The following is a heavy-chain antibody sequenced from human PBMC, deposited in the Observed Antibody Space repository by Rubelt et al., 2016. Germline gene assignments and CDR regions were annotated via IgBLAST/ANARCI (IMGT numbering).Heavy chain of an antibody. V-gene: IGHV4-34*01. D-gene: IGHD2-15*01. Sequence: QVQLQQWGAGLLKPSETLSLTCAVYGGSFSDYYWSWIRQPPGKGLEWIGEINHSGSTNYNPSLKSRVTVSVETSKNQFSLSRSVVTAADTSVDYCVRHEDGYYYYYMDVWGKGTTVTVSS. J-gene: IGHJ6*03. CDR1: GGSFSDYY. CDR3: VRHEDGYYYYYMDV. CDR2: INHSGST.